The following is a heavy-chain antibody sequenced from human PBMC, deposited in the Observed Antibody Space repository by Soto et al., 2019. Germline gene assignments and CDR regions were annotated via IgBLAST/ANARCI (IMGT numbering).Heavy chain of an antibody. V-gene: IGHV3-30-3*01. Sequence: GGSLRLSCAASGFTFSIYAMHWVRQAPGKGLEWVAVISYDGSNKYYADSVKGRFTISRDNSKNTLYLQMNSLRAEDTAVYYCARPPFVVVPYYGMDVWGKGTRVTFSS. CDR1: GFTFSIYA. D-gene: IGHD2-2*01. J-gene: IGHJ6*04. CDR3: ARPPFVVVPYYGMDV. CDR2: ISYDGSNK.